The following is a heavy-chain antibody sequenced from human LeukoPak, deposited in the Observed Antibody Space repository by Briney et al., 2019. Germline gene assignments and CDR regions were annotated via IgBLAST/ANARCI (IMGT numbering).Heavy chain of an antibody. CDR1: GGSFSGYS. CDR2: INHSGST. V-gene: IGHV4-34*01. CDR3: ARGYCSSTSCYGAAFDI. J-gene: IGHJ3*02. D-gene: IGHD2-2*01. Sequence: SETLSLTCAVNGGSFSGYSWSWIRQPPGKGLEGIGEINHSGSTKYNPSLKSRVTISVDTSKKQLSLELSSMTAADTAVYYCARGYCSSTSCYGAAFDIWGQGTMVTVSS.